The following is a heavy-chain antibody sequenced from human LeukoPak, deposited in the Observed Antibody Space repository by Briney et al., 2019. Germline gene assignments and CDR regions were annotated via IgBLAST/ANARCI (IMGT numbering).Heavy chain of an antibody. CDR3: ARLDGSGSYYTNWFDP. Sequence: GESLKISCKGSGYSFTSYWIGSVRQMPGKGLEWMGIIYPGDSDTRYSPSFQGQVTISADKSISTAYLQWSSLKASDTAMYYCARLDGSGSYYTNWFDPWGQGTLVTVSS. CDR2: IYPGDSDT. J-gene: IGHJ5*02. V-gene: IGHV5-51*01. D-gene: IGHD3-10*01. CDR1: GYSFTSYW.